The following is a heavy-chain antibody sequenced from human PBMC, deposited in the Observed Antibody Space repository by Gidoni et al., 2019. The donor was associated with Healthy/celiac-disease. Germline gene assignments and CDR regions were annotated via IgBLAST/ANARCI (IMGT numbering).Heavy chain of an antibody. CDR2: TGST. J-gene: IGHJ5*02. CDR3: ARHSGIVVVLGLGFDP. V-gene: IGHV4-39*01. Sequence: TGSTYYNPSLKSRVTISVDTSKNQFSLKLSSVTAADTAVYYCARHSGIVVVLGLGFDPWGQGTLVTVSS. D-gene: IGHD3-22*01.